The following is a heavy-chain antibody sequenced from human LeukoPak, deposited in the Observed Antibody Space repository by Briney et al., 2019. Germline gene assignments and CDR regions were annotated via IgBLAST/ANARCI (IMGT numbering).Heavy chain of an antibody. CDR3: ARFTIFGNYYMDV. CDR1: GGSISSSSYY. J-gene: IGHJ6*03. V-gene: IGHV4-39*07. D-gene: IGHD3-3*01. Sequence: SETLSLTCTVSGGSISSSSYYWGWIRQPPGKGLEWIGSIYYSGSTYYNPSLKSRVTISVDTSKNQFSLKLSSVTAADMAVYYCARFTIFGNYYMDVWGKGTTVTVSS. CDR2: IYYSGST.